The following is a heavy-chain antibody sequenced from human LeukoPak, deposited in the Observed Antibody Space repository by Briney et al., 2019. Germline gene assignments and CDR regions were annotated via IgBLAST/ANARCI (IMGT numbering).Heavy chain of an antibody. V-gene: IGHV3-7*04. CDR2: MNRDGSEV. Sequence: GGSLRLSCAASGFPFAPFWMTWVRQAPGKGPEFVATMNRDGSEVAYGNSVRGRFTISRDNAKNSLYLQMYSLRAEDTVVYYCARGIDEWLYLNYWGQGALVTVSS. CDR1: GFPFAPFW. J-gene: IGHJ4*02. D-gene: IGHD3-3*01. CDR3: ARGIDEWLYLNY.